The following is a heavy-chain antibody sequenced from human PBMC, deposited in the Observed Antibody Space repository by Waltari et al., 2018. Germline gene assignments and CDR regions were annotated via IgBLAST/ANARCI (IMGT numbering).Heavy chain of an antibody. CDR3: TTGIVELESERAAF. J-gene: IGHJ4*02. D-gene: IGHD1-1*01. CDR1: GVTIGGTA. Sequence: EVQVVESGGGFIQTGESLRLSCVASGVTIGGTAMEWVRQSPGKGLQWIGRVRSKHSNFGTVYAESMRGRSMVSRNASMNTAYLQIDNVTPDDTAVYYCTTGIVELESERAAFWGRGVLVTVTS. CDR2: VRSKHSNFGT. V-gene: IGHV3-73*01.